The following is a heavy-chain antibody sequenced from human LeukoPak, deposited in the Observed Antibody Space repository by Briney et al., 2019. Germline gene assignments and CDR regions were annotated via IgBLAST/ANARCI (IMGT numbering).Heavy chain of an antibody. V-gene: IGHV1-2*02. CDR2: INPNSGGT. CDR1: GYTFTGYY. D-gene: IGHD6-13*01. CDR3: ARVRGYSSSWYPPYNWFDP. Sequence: ASVKVSCRASGYTFTGYYMHWVRQAPGQGLEWMGWINPNSGGTNYAQKFQGRVTMTRDTSISTAYMELSRLRSDDTAVYYCARVRGYSSSWYPPYNWFDPWGQGTLVAVSS. J-gene: IGHJ5*02.